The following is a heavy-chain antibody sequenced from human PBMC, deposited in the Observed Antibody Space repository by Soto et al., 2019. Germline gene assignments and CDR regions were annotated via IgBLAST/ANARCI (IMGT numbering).Heavy chain of an antibody. J-gene: IGHJ4*02. CDR3: ARHGYSGYDRLDY. CDR1: GGSISSSSYY. CDR2: FYYGGST. V-gene: IGHV4-39*01. Sequence: SETLSLTCTVSGGSISSSSYYWGWIRQPPGKELEWIGSFYYGGSTHYNPSLKSRVTISVDTSKNQLSLNLNSVTAADTAVYYCARHGYSGYDRLDYWGQGTLVTVS. D-gene: IGHD5-12*01.